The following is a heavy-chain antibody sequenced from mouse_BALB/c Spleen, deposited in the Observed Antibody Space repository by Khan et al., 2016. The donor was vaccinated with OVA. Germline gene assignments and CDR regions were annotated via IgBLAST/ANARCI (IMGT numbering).Heavy chain of an antibody. V-gene: IGHV1S136*01. CDR2: IYPFNDAT. CDR1: GYTFTSYV. CDR3: APVGNDYVSMVH. D-gene: IGHD2-13*01. Sequence: EVQLVESGPEAVKPGASVKMFCKASGYTFTSYVMHWVKQKPGQGLELIGYIYPFNDATKFNEKFNGTATLTSDKSSRTAYMKLSNLTSEDSAVYCCAPVGNDYVSMVHWGQGTLVTVSA. J-gene: IGHJ3*01.